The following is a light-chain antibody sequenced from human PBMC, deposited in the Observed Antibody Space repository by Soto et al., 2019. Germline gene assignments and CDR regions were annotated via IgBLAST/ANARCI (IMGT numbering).Light chain of an antibody. CDR2: EVN. V-gene: IGLV2-14*01. CDR1: SSDVGGYKY. CDR3: SSYTSSSPVI. J-gene: IGLJ2*01. Sequence: QSALTQPASVSGSPGQSITISCTGTSSDVGGYKYVSWYQQHPGKAPKLMIFEVNNRPSGVSHRFSGSKSGNTASLTISGLQAEDEADYYCSSYTSSSPVIFGGGTKLTVL.